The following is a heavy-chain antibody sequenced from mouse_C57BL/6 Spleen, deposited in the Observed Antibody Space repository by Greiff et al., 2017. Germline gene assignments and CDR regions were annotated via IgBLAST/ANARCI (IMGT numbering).Heavy chain of an antibody. J-gene: IGHJ3*01. V-gene: IGHV1-15*01. CDR1: GYTFTDYE. D-gene: IGHD2-2*01. CDR2: IDPETGGT. Sequence: QVQLQQSGAELVRPGASVTLSCKASGYTFTDYEMHWVKQTPVHGLEWIGAIDPETGGTAYNQKFKGKAILTADKSSSTAYMELRSLTSEDSAVYYCTRKLGLPFAYWGQGTLVTVSA. CDR3: TRKLGLPFAY.